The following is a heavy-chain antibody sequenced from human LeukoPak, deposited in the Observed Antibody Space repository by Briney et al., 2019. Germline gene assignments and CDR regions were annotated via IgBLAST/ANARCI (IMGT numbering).Heavy chain of an antibody. D-gene: IGHD4-17*01. CDR3: AKDRMVTTGLGALDI. CDR2: ISGSRNST. V-gene: IGHV3-23*01. Sequence: GGSLRLSCAASGFTFSSYAMSWVRQAPGKGLEWVSGISGSRNSTNYADSVKGRFTISRDNSKNTLYLQMSSLRAEDTAVYYCAKDRMVTTGLGALDIWGPGTMVTVSS. J-gene: IGHJ3*02. CDR1: GFTFSSYA.